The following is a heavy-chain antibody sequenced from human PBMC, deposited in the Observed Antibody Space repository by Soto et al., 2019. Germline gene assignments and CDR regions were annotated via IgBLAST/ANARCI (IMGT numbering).Heavy chain of an antibody. CDR2: ISYDGSNK. Sequence: SLRLSCAASGFTFSSYAMHWVRQAPGKGLEWVAVISYDGSNKYYADSVKGRFTISRDNSKNTLYLQMNSLRAEDTAVYYCAAVYCSSTSCYFLSWFDPWGQGTLVTVSS. J-gene: IGHJ5*02. CDR3: AAVYCSSTSCYFLSWFDP. CDR1: GFTFSSYA. V-gene: IGHV3-30-3*01. D-gene: IGHD2-2*01.